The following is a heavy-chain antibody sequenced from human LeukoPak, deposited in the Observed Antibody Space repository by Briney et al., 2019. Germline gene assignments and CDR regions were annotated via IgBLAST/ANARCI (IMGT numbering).Heavy chain of an antibody. V-gene: IGHV3-30*04. D-gene: IGHD3-16*01. CDR2: MSYDGSNK. CDR1: GFTFSSYA. J-gene: IGHJ6*03. CDR3: ARGPPVLSLYYMDV. Sequence: GGSLRLSCAASGFTFSSYAMHWVRQAPGKGLEWVAVMSYDGSNKYYADSVKGRFTISRDNSKNTLYLQMNSLRAEDTAVYYCARGPPVLSLYYMDVWGKGTTVTVSS.